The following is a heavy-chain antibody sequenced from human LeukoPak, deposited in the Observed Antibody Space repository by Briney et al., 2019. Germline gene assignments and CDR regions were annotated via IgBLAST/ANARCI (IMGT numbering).Heavy chain of an antibody. Sequence: SETLSLTCTVSGGAINSYHWTWIRQPPGKGLEWIASIYYIGSPKYNPSLESRVTISVDTYKNQFSLKVNSLTAADTAVYYCARALVVPGYYYYYMDVWGKGTTVTVSS. CDR3: ARALVVPGYYYYYMDV. J-gene: IGHJ6*03. CDR1: GGAINSYH. CDR2: IYYIGSP. V-gene: IGHV4-59*01. D-gene: IGHD2-2*01.